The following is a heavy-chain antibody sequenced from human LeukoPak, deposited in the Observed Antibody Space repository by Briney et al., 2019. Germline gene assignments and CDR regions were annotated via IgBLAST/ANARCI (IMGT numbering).Heavy chain of an antibody. CDR2: ISYDGSTK. CDR3: ARDDIRSGILASAGVRY. D-gene: IGHD2-15*01. J-gene: IGHJ4*02. V-gene: IGHV3-30*04. Sequence: GGSLRLSCAASGFTFSNYAMHWVRQAPGKGLEWVAVISYDGSTKYYADSVKGRFTISRDNSNNTLYLHMNSLRAEDTAVYYCARDDIRSGILASAGVRYWGQGTLVTVSS. CDR1: GFTFSNYA.